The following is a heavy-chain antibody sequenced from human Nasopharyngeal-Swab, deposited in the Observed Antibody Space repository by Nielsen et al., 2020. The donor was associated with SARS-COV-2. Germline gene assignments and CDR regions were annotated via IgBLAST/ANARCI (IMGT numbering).Heavy chain of an antibody. V-gene: IGHV4-39*01. J-gene: IGHJ6*02. D-gene: IGHD5-18*01. Sequence: SETLSLTCTVSGASISSSAYYWGWIRQPPEKGLEWIGIVYYGGSTYYNPSLKSRLTISVDTSKNQFSLELRSVTAADTSVYYCARQGPYDSYGPSKVWGQGTTVTVSS. CDR2: VYYGGST. CDR3: ARQGPYDSYGPSKV. CDR1: GASISSSAYY.